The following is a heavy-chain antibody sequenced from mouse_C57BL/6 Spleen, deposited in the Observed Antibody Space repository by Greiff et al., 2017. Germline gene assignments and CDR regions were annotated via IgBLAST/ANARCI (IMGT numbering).Heavy chain of an antibody. Sequence: QVQLKQPGAELVMPGASVKLSCKASGYTFTSYWMHWVKQRPGQGLEWIGEIDPSDSYTNYNQKFKGKSTLTVDKSSSTAYMQLSSLTSEDSAVYYCARMDYGSSFFAYWGQGTLVTVSA. CDR1: GYTFTSYW. J-gene: IGHJ3*01. V-gene: IGHV1-69*01. CDR2: IDPSDSYT. D-gene: IGHD1-1*01. CDR3: ARMDYGSSFFAY.